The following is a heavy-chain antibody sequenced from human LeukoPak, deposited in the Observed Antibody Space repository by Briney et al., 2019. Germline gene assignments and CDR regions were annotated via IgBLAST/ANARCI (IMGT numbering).Heavy chain of an antibody. J-gene: IGHJ3*02. CDR3: ARARPDILTGIDAFDI. CDR1: GFTFSDYY. Sequence: GGSLRLSCAASGFTFSDYYMSWIRQAPGKGLEWVSYISSSGSTIYYADSVKGRFTISRDNAKNSLYLQMNSLRAEDTAVYYCARARPDILTGIDAFDIWGQGTMVTVSS. CDR2: ISSSGSTI. D-gene: IGHD3-9*01. V-gene: IGHV3-11*01.